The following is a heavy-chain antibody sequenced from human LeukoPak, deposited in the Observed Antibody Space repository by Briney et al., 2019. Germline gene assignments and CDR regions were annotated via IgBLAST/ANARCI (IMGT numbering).Heavy chain of an antibody. CDR2: MNPNSGNT. J-gene: IGHJ6*03. CDR1: GYTFTSYD. D-gene: IGHD3-22*01. Sequence: ASVKVSCKASGYTFTSYDINWVRQATGQGLEWMGWMNPNSGNTGYAQKFQGRVTITRNTSISTAYMELSSLRSEDTAVYYCARAPHYYDSSGYYYYYMDVWGKGTTVTVSS. V-gene: IGHV1-8*03. CDR3: ARAPHYYDSSGYYYYYMDV.